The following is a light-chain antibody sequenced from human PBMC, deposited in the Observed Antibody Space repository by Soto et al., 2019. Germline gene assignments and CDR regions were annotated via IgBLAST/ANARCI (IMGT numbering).Light chain of an antibody. J-gene: IGLJ3*02. Sequence: QSVLTQPPSASGIPGQRVTISCSGSSSNIGTNTVNWYQQFPGTAPRLLIYTTSQRPSGVPDRISGSKSGTSASLAISGLQSEDEADYYCSAWDDNLNAWVFGGGTKLTVL. CDR2: TTS. CDR1: SSNIGTNT. CDR3: SAWDDNLNAWV. V-gene: IGLV1-44*01.